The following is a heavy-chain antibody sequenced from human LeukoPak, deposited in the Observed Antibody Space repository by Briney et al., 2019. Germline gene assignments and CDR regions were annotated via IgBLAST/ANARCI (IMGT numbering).Heavy chain of an antibody. CDR2: IDHRGDT. V-gene: IGHV4-34*01. J-gene: IGHJ4*02. D-gene: IGHD6-19*01. CDR3: ARAVAGTGNFDY. CDR1: GGSFSRFY. Sequence: SETLSLTCAVYGGSFSRFYWSWIRQSPGKGLEWIAEIDHRGDTNYNPSVKSRVTVSVDTSKNQFSLKLSSVTAADTAVYYCARAVAGTGNFDYWGQGTLVTVSS.